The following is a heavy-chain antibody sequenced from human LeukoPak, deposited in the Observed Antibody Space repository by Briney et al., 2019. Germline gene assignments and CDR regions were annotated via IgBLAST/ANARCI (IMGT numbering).Heavy chain of an antibody. CDR3: ARDSSGYQ. Sequence: GGSLRLSCAVSGFTFSNYAMSWVRQTPARGLEWVANIKEDGSEKYYGDSVKGRFTISRDNAKNSLYLQMNSLRAEDTAVYYCARDSSGYQWGQGTLVTVSS. CDR1: GFTFSNYA. CDR2: IKEDGSEK. D-gene: IGHD3-22*01. J-gene: IGHJ4*02. V-gene: IGHV3-7*01.